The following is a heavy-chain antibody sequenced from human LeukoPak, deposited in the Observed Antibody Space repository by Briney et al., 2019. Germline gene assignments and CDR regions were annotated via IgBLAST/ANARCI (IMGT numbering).Heavy chain of an antibody. V-gene: IGHV1-18*01. CDR1: GYIFISFG. CDR3: ARDRGYSGYDHDY. J-gene: IGHJ4*02. D-gene: IGHD5-12*01. Sequence: ASVKVSCKASGYIFISFGISWVRQAPGQGLEWMGWIRASSGNTNYAQKFQGRVSMTIDTSTNTAYMELRSLRSDDTAVYYCARDRGYSGYDHDYWGQGTLVTVSS. CDR2: IRASSGNT.